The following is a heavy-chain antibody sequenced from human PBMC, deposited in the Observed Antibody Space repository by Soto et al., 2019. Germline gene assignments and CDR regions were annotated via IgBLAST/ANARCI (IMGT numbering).Heavy chain of an antibody. CDR2: ISGSGGST. J-gene: IGHJ5*02. CDR1: GFTFSSYA. Sequence: GGSLRLSCAASGFTFSSYAMSWVRQAPGKGLEWVSAISGSGGSTYYADSVKGRFTISRDNSKNTLYLQMNSLRAEDTAVYYCAKDPYITVNPDPFWWFDPWGQGTLVTVSS. V-gene: IGHV3-23*01. D-gene: IGHD3-3*01. CDR3: AKDPYITVNPDPFWWFDP.